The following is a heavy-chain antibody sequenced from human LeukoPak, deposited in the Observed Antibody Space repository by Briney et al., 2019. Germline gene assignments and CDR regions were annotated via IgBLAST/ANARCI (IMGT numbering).Heavy chain of an antibody. J-gene: IGHJ3*02. Sequence: PGGSLRLSCAASGFTFSSYAMSWVRQAPGKGLEWVSAISGSGGSTYYADSVKGRFTISGDNSKNTPYLQMNSLRAEDTAVCYCAKVLTGYSRTFDAFDIWGQGTMVTVSS. CDR2: ISGSGGST. D-gene: IGHD6-13*01. CDR1: GFTFSSYA. V-gene: IGHV3-23*01. CDR3: AKVLTGYSRTFDAFDI.